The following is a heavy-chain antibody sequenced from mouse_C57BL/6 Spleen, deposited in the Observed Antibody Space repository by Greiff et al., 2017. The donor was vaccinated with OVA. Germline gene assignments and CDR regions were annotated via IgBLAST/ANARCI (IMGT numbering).Heavy chain of an antibody. V-gene: IGHV3-6*01. Sequence: ESGPGLVKPSQSLSLTCSVTGYSITSGYYWNWIRQFPGNKLEWMGYISYDGSNNYNPSLKNRISITRDTSKNQFFLKLNSVTTEDTATYYCAREGDDGYGYFDVWGTGTTVTVSS. D-gene: IGHD2-3*01. CDR3: AREGDDGYGYFDV. CDR1: GYSITSGYY. J-gene: IGHJ1*03. CDR2: ISYDGSN.